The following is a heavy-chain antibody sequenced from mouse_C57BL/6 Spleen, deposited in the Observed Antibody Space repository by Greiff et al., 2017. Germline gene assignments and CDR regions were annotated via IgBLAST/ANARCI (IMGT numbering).Heavy chain of an antibody. CDR3: ARVTYYSPDYVDY. CDR1: GFTFTDYN. CDR2: INPNNGAT. Sequence: DVKLQESGPELVKPGASVKMSCTASGFTFTDYNMHWVKQSPGKSLEWIGYINPNNGATSYTPKVKGKATLTVNNASKTAYMEHSSLTSEESAVYCCARVTYYSPDYVDYWGQGTTLTVSS. D-gene: IGHD2-12*01. J-gene: IGHJ2*01. V-gene: IGHV1-22*01.